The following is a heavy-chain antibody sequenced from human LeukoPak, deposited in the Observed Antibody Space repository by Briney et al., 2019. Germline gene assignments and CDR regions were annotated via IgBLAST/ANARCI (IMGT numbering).Heavy chain of an antibody. V-gene: IGHV4-59*01. Sequence: SETLSLTCTVSGGAFSNYYWSWIRQPPGKGLEWIGYIYYTGSTNYNPSLKIRVTISADTSKNQFSLKLSSVTAADTAVYYCARFTTYNYDGSTYSSPYYFDYWGQGTLVTVSS. CDR3: ARFTTYNYDGSTYSSPYYFDY. J-gene: IGHJ4*02. CDR1: GGAFSNYY. CDR2: IYYTGST. D-gene: IGHD3-22*01.